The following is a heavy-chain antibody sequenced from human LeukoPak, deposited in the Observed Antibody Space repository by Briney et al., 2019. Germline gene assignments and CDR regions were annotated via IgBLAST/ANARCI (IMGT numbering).Heavy chain of an antibody. CDR2: IYHSGST. J-gene: IGHJ3*02. Sequence: QPSETLSLTCAVSGSSISSSNWWSWVRQPPGKGLEWIGEIYHSGSTNYNPSLKSRVTISVDKSKNQFSLKLSSVTAADTAVYYCARSYSSGWDYAFDIWGQGTMVTVSS. D-gene: IGHD6-19*01. CDR3: ARSYSSGWDYAFDI. CDR1: GSSISSSNW. V-gene: IGHV4-4*02.